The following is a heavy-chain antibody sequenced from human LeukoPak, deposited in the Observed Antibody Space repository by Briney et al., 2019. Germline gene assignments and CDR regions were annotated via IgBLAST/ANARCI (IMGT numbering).Heavy chain of an antibody. J-gene: IGHJ5*02. V-gene: IGHV3-30-3*01. CDR1: GFTFSSYA. CDR3: ARDIVNPTATGTGSQFDP. CDR2: ISYDGTNK. Sequence: PGGSLRLSCAASGFTFSSYAMHWVRQAPGKGLEWVAVISYDGTNKYYADSVKGRFTISRDNSKSTLYLQMNSLDFDDTAVYYCARDIVNPTATGTGSQFDPWAREPWSPSPQ. D-gene: IGHD6-13*01.